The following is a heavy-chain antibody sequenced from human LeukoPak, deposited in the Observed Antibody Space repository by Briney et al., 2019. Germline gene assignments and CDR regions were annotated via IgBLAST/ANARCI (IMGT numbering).Heavy chain of an antibody. J-gene: IGHJ4*02. D-gene: IGHD3/OR15-3a*01. CDR2: ISYDGSNK. V-gene: IGHV3-30*18. CDR3: AKVKWTGLAKTFDY. Sequence: GRSLRLSCAASGFTFRSFGMHWVRQAPGKGLEWVAVISYDGSNKYYADSVKGRFTISRDNSKDTLYLQMNSLRSEDTAVYYCAKVKWTGLAKTFDYWGQGTLVTVSS. CDR1: GFTFRSFG.